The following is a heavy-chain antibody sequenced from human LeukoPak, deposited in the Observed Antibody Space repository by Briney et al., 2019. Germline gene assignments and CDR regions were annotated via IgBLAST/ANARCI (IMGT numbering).Heavy chain of an antibody. V-gene: IGHV3-15*01. CDR3: TTDEYDFWSGYSSY. Sequence: GGSLRLSCAASGFTFSNAWMSWVRQAPGKGLEWVGRIKSKTDGGTTDYAAPVKGRFTISRDDSKNTLYLQMNSLKAEDTAVYYCTTDEYDFWSGYSSYWGQGTLVTVSS. CDR2: IKSKTDGGTT. D-gene: IGHD3-3*01. CDR1: GFTFSNAW. J-gene: IGHJ4*02.